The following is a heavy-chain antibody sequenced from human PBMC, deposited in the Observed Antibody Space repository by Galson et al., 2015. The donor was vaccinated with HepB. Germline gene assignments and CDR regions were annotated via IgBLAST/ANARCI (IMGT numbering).Heavy chain of an antibody. CDR3: ARSRRITPTARPLMYGMDV. D-gene: IGHD4-23*01. Sequence: SETLSLTCAVYGGSFSGYYWSWIRQPPGKGLEWIGEINHSGSTNYNPSLKSRVTISVDTSKNQFSLKLSSVTAADTAVYYCARSRRITPTARPLMYGMDVWGQGTTVTVSS. CDR2: INHSGST. V-gene: IGHV4-34*01. CDR1: GGSFSGYY. J-gene: IGHJ6*02.